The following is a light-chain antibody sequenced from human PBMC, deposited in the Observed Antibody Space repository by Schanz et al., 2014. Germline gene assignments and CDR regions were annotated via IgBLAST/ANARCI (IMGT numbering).Light chain of an antibody. CDR2: SND. Sequence: QSVLTQPPSASGTPGQRVTISCSGSSSNIGSNTVNWYQQLPGTAPKLLMYSNDQRPSGVPDRFSGSKSGTSASLAISGLLSEDEADYYCQSFDSGLRGVVIGGGTKLPVL. V-gene: IGLV1-44*01. J-gene: IGLJ3*02. CDR1: SSNIGSNT. CDR3: QSFDSGLRGVV.